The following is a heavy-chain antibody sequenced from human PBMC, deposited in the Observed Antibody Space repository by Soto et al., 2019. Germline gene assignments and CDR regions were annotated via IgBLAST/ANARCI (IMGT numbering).Heavy chain of an antibody. CDR3: ARTTSRGYYFDY. V-gene: IGHV1-69*12. CDR2: IIPIFGTA. Sequence: QVQLVQSGAEVKKPGSSVKVSCKASGGTFSSYAISWVRQAPGQGLEWMGGIIPIFGTANYAQKFQGRVTITADESTGTAYMELSSLRSEDTAVYYGARTTSRGYYFDYWGQGTLVTVSS. CDR1: GGTFSSYA. D-gene: IGHD6-13*01. J-gene: IGHJ4*02.